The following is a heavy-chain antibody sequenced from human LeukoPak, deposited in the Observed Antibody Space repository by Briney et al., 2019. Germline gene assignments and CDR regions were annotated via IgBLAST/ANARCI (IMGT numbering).Heavy chain of an antibody. CDR3: ARELVATMVDY. CDR2: INPNSGGT. CDR1: GYTFTGYY. D-gene: IGHD5-12*01. J-gene: IGHJ4*02. V-gene: IGHV1-2*02. Sequence: ASVKVSCKASGYTFTGYYMHWVRQAPGRGLEWMGWINPNSGGTKYAQKFQGRVTMTRDTSITTAYMELSRLRSDDTAVYYCARELVATMVDYWGQGTLVTVSS.